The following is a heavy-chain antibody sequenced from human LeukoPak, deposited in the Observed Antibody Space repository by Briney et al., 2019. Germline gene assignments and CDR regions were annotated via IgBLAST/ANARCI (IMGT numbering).Heavy chain of an antibody. CDR3: ARDLGSPQDY. D-gene: IGHD3-10*01. J-gene: IGHJ4*02. CDR1: GFTFDDYA. CDR2: INWNGDST. Sequence: PGGSLRLSCAASGFTFDDYAMNWVRQAPGKGLEWVSGINWNGDSTGYVDSVKGRFTISRDNAKNSLYLQMNSLRVEDTALYYCARDLGSPQDYWGQGTLVTVSS. V-gene: IGHV3-20*04.